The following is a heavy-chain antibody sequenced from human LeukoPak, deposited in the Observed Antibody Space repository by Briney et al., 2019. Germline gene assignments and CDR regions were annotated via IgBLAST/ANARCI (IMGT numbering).Heavy chain of an antibody. CDR2: ISYDGSNK. Sequence: GGSLRLSCAASGFTFSSYEMNWVRQAPGKGLEWVAVISYDGSNKYYADSVKGRFTISRDNSKNTLYLQMNSLRAEDTAVYYCARDLLYYYGSGSYPDYWGQGTLVTVSS. V-gene: IGHV3-30*04. D-gene: IGHD3-10*01. J-gene: IGHJ4*02. CDR3: ARDLLYYYGSGSYPDY. CDR1: GFTFSSYE.